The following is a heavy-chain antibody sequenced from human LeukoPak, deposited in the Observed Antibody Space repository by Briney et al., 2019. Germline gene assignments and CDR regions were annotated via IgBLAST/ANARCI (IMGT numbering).Heavy chain of an antibody. D-gene: IGHD4-17*01. V-gene: IGHV3-23*01. J-gene: IGHJ5*02. CDR2: ISSSGGRT. CDR3: AKDKSGYGDSGWFDP. Sequence: GGSLRLSCAASGFTFSSYAMSWVRQAPGKGLEWVSAISSSGGRTYYADSVKGRFTLSRDNSKNTLYLQMNSLRAEDTAVYYCAKDKSGYGDSGWFDPWGQGTMVSVSS. CDR1: GFTFSSYA.